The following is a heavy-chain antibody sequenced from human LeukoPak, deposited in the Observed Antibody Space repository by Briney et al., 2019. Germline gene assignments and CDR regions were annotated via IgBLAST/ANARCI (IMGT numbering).Heavy chain of an antibody. Sequence: VRXXXGXGXXXXXGIXWNSGSIGYADSVKGRFTISRDNAKNSLYLQMNSLRAEDMALYYCAKDIGGSYKSRAFDIWGQGTMVTVSS. J-gene: IGHJ3*02. V-gene: IGHV3-9*03. CDR2: IXWNSGSI. CDR3: AKDIGGSYKSRAFDI. D-gene: IGHD1-26*01.